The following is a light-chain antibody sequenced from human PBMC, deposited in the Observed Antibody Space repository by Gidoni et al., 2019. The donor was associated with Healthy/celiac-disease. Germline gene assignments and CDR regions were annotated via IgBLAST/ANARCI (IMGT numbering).Light chain of an antibody. Sequence: IVLTPSPGTLSLSPGERATLSCRASQSVSSSYLAWYQQKPGQAPRLLIYGASSRATGIPDRFSGSGSGTDFTLTISRLEPEDFAVYYCQQYGSSPLFGQGTRLEIK. J-gene: IGKJ5*01. V-gene: IGKV3-20*01. CDR1: QSVSSSY. CDR3: QQYGSSPL. CDR2: GAS.